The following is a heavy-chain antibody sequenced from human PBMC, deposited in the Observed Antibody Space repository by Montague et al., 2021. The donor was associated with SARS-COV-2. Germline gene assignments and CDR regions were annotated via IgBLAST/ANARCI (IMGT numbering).Heavy chain of an antibody. Sequence: SETLSLTCTVSGGSISSSSYYWGWIRQPPGKGLEWIGSIYYSGSTNYNPSLKSRVTISVDKSKNQFSLKLSSVTAADTAVYYCARVIAAAGRVANYLDYWGQGTLVTVSS. CDR1: GGSISSSSYY. D-gene: IGHD6-13*01. V-gene: IGHV4-39*07. CDR2: IYYSGST. CDR3: ARVIAAAGRVANYLDY. J-gene: IGHJ4*02.